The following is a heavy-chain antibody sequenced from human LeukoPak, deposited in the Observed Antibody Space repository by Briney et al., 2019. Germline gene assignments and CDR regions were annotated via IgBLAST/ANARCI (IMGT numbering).Heavy chain of an antibody. CDR1: GYTFSGSF. CDR3: AGSRWIQLWLLDY. CDR2: INPSGGST. Sequence: ASVKVSCTAPGYTFSGSFMHWVRQAPGQGLEWMGIINPSGGSTSYAQKFQGRVTMTRDTSTSTVYMELSSLRSEDTAVYYCAGSRWIQLWLLDYWGQGTLVTVSS. D-gene: IGHD5-18*01. J-gene: IGHJ4*02. V-gene: IGHV1-46*01.